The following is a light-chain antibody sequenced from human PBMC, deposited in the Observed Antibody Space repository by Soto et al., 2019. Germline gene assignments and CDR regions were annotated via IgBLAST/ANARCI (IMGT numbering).Light chain of an antibody. Sequence: EIGLTQSPGTLSLSPGERVTLSCRASQSLSGNYLAWYQQKPGQAPRFLIYSASNRAAGIPDRFSGGGSGTDFALTINRLEPEDFAVYYCQQYGTSPITFGQGTRLEIK. CDR2: SAS. CDR3: QQYGTSPIT. J-gene: IGKJ5*01. CDR1: QSLSGNY. V-gene: IGKV3-20*01.